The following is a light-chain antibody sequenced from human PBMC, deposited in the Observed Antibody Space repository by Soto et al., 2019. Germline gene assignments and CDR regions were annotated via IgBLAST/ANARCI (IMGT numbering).Light chain of an antibody. Sequence: QSVLTQPPSASGTPGQRVTISGSGSSSNIGSNTVNWYQQLPGTAPKLLIYSNNQRPSGVPDRFSGSKSGTSASLAISGLQSEDEADYYCAAWDDSLNGLYVFGTGTKVTVL. CDR3: AAWDDSLNGLYV. CDR2: SNN. CDR1: SSNIGSNT. V-gene: IGLV1-44*01. J-gene: IGLJ1*01.